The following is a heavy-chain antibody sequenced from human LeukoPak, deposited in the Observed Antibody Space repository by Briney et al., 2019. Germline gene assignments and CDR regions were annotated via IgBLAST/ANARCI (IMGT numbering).Heavy chain of an antibody. CDR3: ARGRQLWLSVIDY. CDR1: GFTFSSYA. Sequence: EGSLRLSCAASGFTFSSYAMHWVRQAPGKGLEYVSAISSNGGSTYYANSVKGRFTISRDNSKNTLYLQMGSLRAEDMAVYYCARGRQLWLSVIDYWGQGTLVTVSS. V-gene: IGHV3-64*01. CDR2: ISSNGGST. D-gene: IGHD5-18*01. J-gene: IGHJ4*02.